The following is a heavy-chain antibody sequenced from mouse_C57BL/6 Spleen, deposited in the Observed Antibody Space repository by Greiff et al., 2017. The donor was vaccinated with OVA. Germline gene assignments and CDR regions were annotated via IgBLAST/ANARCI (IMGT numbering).Heavy chain of an antibody. D-gene: IGHD2-2*01. CDR2: IYPSDSET. Sequence: QVHVKQPGAELVRPGSSVKLSCKASGYTFTSYWMDWVKQRPGQGLEWIGNIYPSDSETHYNQKFKDKATLTVDKSSSTAYMQLSSLTSEDSAVYYCARRGWGVGYDGAMDYWGQGTSVTVSS. CDR1: GYTFTSYW. J-gene: IGHJ4*01. V-gene: IGHV1-61*01. CDR3: ARRGWGVGYDGAMDY.